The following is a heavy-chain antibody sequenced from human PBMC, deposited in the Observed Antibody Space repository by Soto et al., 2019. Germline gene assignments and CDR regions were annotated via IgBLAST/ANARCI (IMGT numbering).Heavy chain of an antibody. CDR1: GFTFSSYW. Sequence: PGGSLRLSCAASGFTFSSYWMSWVRQAPGKGLEWVANIKQDGSEKYYVDSVTGRFTISSDNAKNSRYLQMNSLRAEDTAVDYCPRGRTTGPTPVGYYYYYGMDVWGQGNTVTASS. CDR2: IKQDGSEK. CDR3: PRGRTTGPTPVGYYYYYGMDV. D-gene: IGHD4-4*01. J-gene: IGHJ6*02. V-gene: IGHV3-7*01.